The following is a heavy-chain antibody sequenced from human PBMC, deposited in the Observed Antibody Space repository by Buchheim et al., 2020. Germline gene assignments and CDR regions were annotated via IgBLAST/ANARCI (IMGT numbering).Heavy chain of an antibody. CDR2: INHSGST. V-gene: IGHV4-34*01. J-gene: IGHJ4*02. CDR1: GGSFSGYY. D-gene: IGHD3-22*01. Sequence: QVQLQQWGAGLLKPSETLSLTCAVYGGSFSGYYWSWIRQPPGKGLEWIGEINHSGSTNYNPSLKSRVTISVDTSKHQFSLKLSSVTAADTAVYYCAREYYYDSSGYYSGSSGFDYWGQGTL. CDR3: AREYYYDSSGYYSGSSGFDY.